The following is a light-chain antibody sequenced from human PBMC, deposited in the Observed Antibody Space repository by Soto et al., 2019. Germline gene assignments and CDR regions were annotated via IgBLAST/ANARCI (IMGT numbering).Light chain of an antibody. Sequence: DIKMTQSPSSLSASVGDRVTITCRASQSISSYLNWYQQKPGKAPKLLIYAASSLQSGVPSRFSGSGSGTDFTLTISSLQPEDFATYYCQQSYSTLRTFGQGTKV. CDR2: AAS. J-gene: IGKJ1*01. V-gene: IGKV1-39*01. CDR3: QQSYSTLRT. CDR1: QSISSY.